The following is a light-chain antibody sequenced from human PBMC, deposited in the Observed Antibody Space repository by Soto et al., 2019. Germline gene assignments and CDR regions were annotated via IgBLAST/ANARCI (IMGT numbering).Light chain of an antibody. CDR3: QQYNNWPPWT. CDR2: GAS. V-gene: IGKV3-15*01. CDR1: QSVSSN. J-gene: IGKJ1*01. Sequence: EIVMTQSPATLYVSPGERATLSCRASQSVSSNLAWYQQKPGQAHRLLIYGASTRATCIPARFSGSGSGTEFTLNISSLQSEDFAVYYCQQYNNWPPWTFGQGTKVEIK.